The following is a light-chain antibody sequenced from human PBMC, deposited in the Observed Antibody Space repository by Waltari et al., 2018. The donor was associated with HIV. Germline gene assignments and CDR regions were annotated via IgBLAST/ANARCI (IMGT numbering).Light chain of an antibody. Sequence: QSVLTQPPSASGTPGQRVTISCSGSSSNIGGNTINWYQQHPGKVPKLVIFDVTKRPSGVSDRFSGSKSGNTASLTISGLQAEDEADYYCCTYAVIVVFGGGTKLTVL. J-gene: IGLJ2*01. V-gene: IGLV1-44*01. CDR1: SSNIGGNT. CDR2: DVT. CDR3: CTYAVIVV.